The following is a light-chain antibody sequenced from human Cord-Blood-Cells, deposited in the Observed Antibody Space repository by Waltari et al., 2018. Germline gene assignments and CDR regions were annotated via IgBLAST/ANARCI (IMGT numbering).Light chain of an antibody. CDR2: EVI. CDR1: SSDVGGYNY. V-gene: IGLV2-14*01. CDR3: SSYTSSSTWV. Sequence: QSALTQPASVSGSPGQSITISCTGTSSDVGGYNYVSWYQQHPGKAPKYMIFEVINQTSGVSNRVSGSKAGNTASLTISGLQAEDEADYYCSSYTSSSTWVFGGGTKLTVL. J-gene: IGLJ3*02.